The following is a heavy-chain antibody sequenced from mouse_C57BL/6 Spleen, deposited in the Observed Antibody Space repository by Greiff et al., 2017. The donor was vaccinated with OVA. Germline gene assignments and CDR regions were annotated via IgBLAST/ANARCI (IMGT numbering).Heavy chain of an antibody. D-gene: IGHD1-1*01. Sequence: VQLQQSGPELVKPGASVKISCKASGYTFTDYYMNWVKQSHGKSLEWIGDINPNNGGTSYNQKFKGKATLTVDKSSSTAYMELRSLTSEDSAVYYSASNYGYAMDYWGQGTSVTVAS. CDR2: INPNNGGT. V-gene: IGHV1-26*01. J-gene: IGHJ4*01. CDR1: GYTFTDYY. CDR3: ASNYGYAMDY.